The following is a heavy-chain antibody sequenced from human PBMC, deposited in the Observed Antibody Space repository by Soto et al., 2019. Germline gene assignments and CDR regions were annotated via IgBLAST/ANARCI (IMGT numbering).Heavy chain of an antibody. CDR1: GFTFSSYA. V-gene: IGHV3-23*01. J-gene: IGHJ4*02. D-gene: IGHD2-2*01. CDR3: AKDRVYCSSTSCSHYFDY. Sequence: GGSLRLSCAASGFTFSSYAMSWVRQAPGKGLEWVSAISGSGGSTYYADSVKGRFAISRDNSKNTLYLQMNSLRAEDTAVYYCAKDRVYCSSTSCSHYFDYWGQGTLVTVSS. CDR2: ISGSGGST.